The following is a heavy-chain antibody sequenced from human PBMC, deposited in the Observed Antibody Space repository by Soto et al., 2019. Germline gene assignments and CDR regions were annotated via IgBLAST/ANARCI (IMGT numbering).Heavy chain of an antibody. Sequence: GGSLRLSCAASGFTFSSYSMNWVRQAPGKGLEWVSSIGSSSSYIYYADSVKGRFTISRDNAKNSLYLQMNSLRAEDTAVYYCARDRNTAFDYWGQGTLVTVSS. J-gene: IGHJ4*02. CDR3: ARDRNTAFDY. CDR1: GFTFSSYS. CDR2: IGSSSSYI. D-gene: IGHD4-17*01. V-gene: IGHV3-21*03.